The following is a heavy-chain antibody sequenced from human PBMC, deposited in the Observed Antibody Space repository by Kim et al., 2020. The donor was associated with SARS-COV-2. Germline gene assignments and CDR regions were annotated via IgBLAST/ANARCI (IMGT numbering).Heavy chain of an antibody. V-gene: IGHV3-23*01. J-gene: IGHJ4*02. Sequence: GGSLRLSCPASGFTFSSYAMSWVRQAPGKGLEWVSAISGSGGSTYYADSVKGRFTISRDNSKNTLYLQMNSLRAEDTAVYYCAKKRGYSSSWEDFDYWGQGTLVTVSS. CDR2: ISGSGGST. CDR1: GFTFSSYA. CDR3: AKKRGYSSSWEDFDY. D-gene: IGHD6-13*01.